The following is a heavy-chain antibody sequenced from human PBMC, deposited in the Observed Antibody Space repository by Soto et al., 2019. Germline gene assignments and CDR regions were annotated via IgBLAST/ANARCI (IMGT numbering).Heavy chain of an antibody. J-gene: IGHJ4*02. V-gene: IGHV1-69*01. Sequence: QVQLEQSGAEVKMPGSSVRLSCKASGGSFSSYVFFWVRQAPGQGLEYMGGIIPLFNTPSYSQKFHGRATIAAYGSTHTAHFDLNSLTSEDTAVYFCATMGRDGDEYDSFVKYWGQGSLVTVS. CDR1: GGSFSSYV. CDR2: IIPLFNTP. CDR3: ATMGRDGDEYDSFVKY. D-gene: IGHD3-10*01.